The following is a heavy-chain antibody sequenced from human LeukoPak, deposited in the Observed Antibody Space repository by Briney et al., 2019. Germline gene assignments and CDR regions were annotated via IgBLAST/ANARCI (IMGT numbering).Heavy chain of an antibody. CDR1: GYTTGNYW. V-gene: IGHV5-51*01. D-gene: IGHD3-10*01. J-gene: IGHJ4*02. CDR2: VYPGDSDT. Sequence: GESLKISCKASGYTTGNYWIGWVRQMPGKGLEWMGIVYPGDSDTRYSPSFQGQVTISADKSISTAYLQWSSLKASDSGMYYCARIRDGRAFGAIDYWAREPWSPSPQ. CDR3: ARIRDGRAFGAIDY.